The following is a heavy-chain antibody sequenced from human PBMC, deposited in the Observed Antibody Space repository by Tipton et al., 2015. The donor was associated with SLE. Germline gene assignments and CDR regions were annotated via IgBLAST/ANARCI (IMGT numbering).Heavy chain of an antibody. Sequence: QLVQSGAEVKKPGASVKVSCKASGYTFTSYGISWVRQAPGQGLEWMGWISAYNGNTNYAQKLQGRVTMTTDTSTSTAYMELRSLRSDDTAVYYCARDLSSGWYYYYYYYMDVWGKGTTVTVSS. CDR3: ARDLSSGWYYYYYYYMDV. CDR1: GYTFTSYG. V-gene: IGHV1-18*04. D-gene: IGHD6-19*01. J-gene: IGHJ6*03. CDR2: ISAYNGNT.